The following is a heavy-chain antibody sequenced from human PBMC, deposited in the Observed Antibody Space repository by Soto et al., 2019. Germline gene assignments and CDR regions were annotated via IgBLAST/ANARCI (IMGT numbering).Heavy chain of an antibody. CDR1: GAALNSGNYY. D-gene: IGHD2-21*01. V-gene: IGHV4-31*03. J-gene: IGHJ5*02. Sequence: SETLSLTCSVSGAALNSGNYYWSWIRQVPGKGLEWIGHTYVTGAVDYNPSLRDRITISQDTSERQFSLNLRLVTAADTAVYYCARLRIATNNYKWFDPWGQGTLVTVSS. CDR2: TYVTGAV. CDR3: ARLRIATNNYKWFDP.